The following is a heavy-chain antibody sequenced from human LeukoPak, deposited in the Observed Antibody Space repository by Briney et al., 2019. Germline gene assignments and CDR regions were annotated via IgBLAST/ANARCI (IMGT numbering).Heavy chain of an antibody. CDR2: ISPSGGST. Sequence: GASLRLSCTASGYTFTSYYMHWVRQAPGQGLEWMGIISPSGGSTSYAQKFKGRVTMTRDMSKNTVYMELSSLRSEDTAVYYCARAGHLSYYGAGSYYNHYYYYMDVWGKGTTVTVSS. V-gene: IGHV1-46*01. CDR1: GYTFTSYY. CDR3: ARAGHLSYYGAGSYYNHYYYYMDV. D-gene: IGHD3-10*01. J-gene: IGHJ6*03.